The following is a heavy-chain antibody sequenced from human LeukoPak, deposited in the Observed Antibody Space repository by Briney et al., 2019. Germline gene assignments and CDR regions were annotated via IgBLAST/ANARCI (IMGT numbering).Heavy chain of an antibody. D-gene: IGHD3-10*01. J-gene: IGHJ4*02. Sequence: SETLSLTCAVYGGSFSGYYWSWIRQPPGKGLEWIGEINHSGSTNYNPSLKSRVTISVDTSKNQFSLKLSSVTAADTAVYYCATSLYYYGSGRDYWGQGTLVTVSS. V-gene: IGHV4-34*01. CDR2: INHSGST. CDR3: ATSLYYYGSGRDY. CDR1: GGSFSGYY.